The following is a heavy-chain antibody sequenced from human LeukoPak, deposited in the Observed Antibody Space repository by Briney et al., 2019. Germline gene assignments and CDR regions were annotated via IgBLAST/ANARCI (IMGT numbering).Heavy chain of an antibody. CDR1: GGSFSGYY. Sequence: PSETLSLTCAVYGGSFSGYYWSWIRQPPGKGLEWIGEINHSGSTNYNPSLKSRVTISVDTFKNQFSLKLSSVTAADTAVYYCARGLLSSARKHGSGSSSYYFDYWGQGTLVTVSS. CDR2: INHSGST. D-gene: IGHD3-10*01. J-gene: IGHJ4*02. V-gene: IGHV4-34*01. CDR3: ARGLLSSARKHGSGSSSYYFDY.